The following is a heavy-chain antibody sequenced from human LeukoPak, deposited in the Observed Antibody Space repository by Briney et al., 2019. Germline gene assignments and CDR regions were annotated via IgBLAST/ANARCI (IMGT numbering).Heavy chain of an antibody. CDR1: GFTFDDYA. CDR2: ISWNSGSI. J-gene: IGHJ3*02. Sequence: GGSLRLSCAASGFTFDDYAMHWVRQAPGRGLEWVSGISWNSGSIGYADSVKGRFTISRDNAKNSLYLQMNSLRAEDTAVYYCARAFSGTDAFDIWGQGTMVTVSS. CDR3: ARAFSGTDAFDI. V-gene: IGHV3-9*01. D-gene: IGHD2-2*01.